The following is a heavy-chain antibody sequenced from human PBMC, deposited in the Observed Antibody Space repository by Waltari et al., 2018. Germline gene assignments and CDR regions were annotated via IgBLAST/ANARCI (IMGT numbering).Heavy chain of an antibody. CDR2: IHGSGRS. J-gene: IGHJ4*02. CDR1: GDPISGSYW. Sequence: QVQLLESGPGLVKPSGTLSVTCAVSGDPISGSYWWSWVRQPPGKGVEWIGQIHGSGRSNYNPSLESRVTVSIDTPNNHFALKVTSATAADTAVYYWARDRGRGLYLDSWGQGTLVTVSP. V-gene: IGHV4-4*02. CDR3: ARDRGRGLYLDS. D-gene: IGHD2-15*01.